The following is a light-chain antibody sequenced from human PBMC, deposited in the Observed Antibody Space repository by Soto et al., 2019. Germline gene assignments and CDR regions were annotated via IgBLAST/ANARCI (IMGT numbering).Light chain of an antibody. V-gene: IGKV3-15*01. CDR3: QQYGNWPPIT. Sequence: EIVLTQSPGTLSLSPGERATLSCRASQSVRINLAWYQQKPGQAPRLLIYDASTRATGIPARFSGSGSGTEFTLTITSLQSEDFEVYYCQQYGNWPPITFGQGTRLEIK. J-gene: IGKJ5*01. CDR1: QSVRIN. CDR2: DAS.